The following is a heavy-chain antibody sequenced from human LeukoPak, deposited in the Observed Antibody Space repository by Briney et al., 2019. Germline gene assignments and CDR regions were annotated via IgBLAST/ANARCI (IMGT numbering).Heavy chain of an antibody. D-gene: IGHD3-22*01. CDR2: ISGSGGST. Sequence: GGSLRLSCAASGFTFSSYAMSWVRQAPGKGLEWVSAISGSGGSTYYADSVKGRFTISRDNSKNTLYLQMNSLRAEDTAVYYCAKDEDYYDSSGPGSYFDYWGQGTLVTVSS. J-gene: IGHJ4*02. V-gene: IGHV3-23*01. CDR1: GFTFSSYA. CDR3: AKDEDYYDSSGPGSYFDY.